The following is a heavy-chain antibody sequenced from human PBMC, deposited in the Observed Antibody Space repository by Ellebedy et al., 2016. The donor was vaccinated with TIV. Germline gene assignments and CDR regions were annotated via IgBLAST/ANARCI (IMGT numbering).Heavy chain of an antibody. CDR1: GYSISSGYY. D-gene: IGHD5-18*01. V-gene: IGHV4-38-2*02. CDR3: ARGEGYGYLFDY. CDR2: LHHSGRT. J-gene: IGHJ4*02. Sequence: MPSETLSLTCSVSGYSISSGYYWGWIRQSPGKGLDWIGSLHHSGRTYYNPSLKSRVTVSVDKSKNQISLKLGSVTAADTAVYYCARGEGYGYLFDYWGQGTLVTVSS.